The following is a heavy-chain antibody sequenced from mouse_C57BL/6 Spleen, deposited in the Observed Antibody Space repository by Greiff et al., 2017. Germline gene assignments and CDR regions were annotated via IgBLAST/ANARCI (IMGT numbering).Heavy chain of an antibody. CDR1: GFTFSSYA. Sequence: EVQRVESGGGLVKPGGSLKLSCAASGFTFSSYAMSWVRQTPEKRLEWVATISDGGSYTYYPDNVKGRFTISRDNAKNNLYLQMSHLKSEDTAMYYCARDGRLRRKEFDYWGQGTTLTVSS. V-gene: IGHV5-4*01. CDR3: ARDGRLRRKEFDY. J-gene: IGHJ2*01. CDR2: ISDGGSYT. D-gene: IGHD2-4*01.